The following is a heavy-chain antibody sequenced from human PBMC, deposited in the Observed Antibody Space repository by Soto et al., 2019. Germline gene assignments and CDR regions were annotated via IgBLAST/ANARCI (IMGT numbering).Heavy chain of an antibody. CDR3: ARERSSSWYEGNWFDP. CDR2: IYYSGST. V-gene: IGHV4-59*11. CDR1: GGSISSHY. D-gene: IGHD6-13*01. Sequence: NPSKPLYLTCTVYGGSISSHYWSWIRQPPGKGLEWIGYIYYSGSTNYNPSLKSRVTISVDTSKNQFSLKLSSVTAADTAVYYCARERSSSWYEGNWFDPWGRGTLVTVSS. J-gene: IGHJ5*02.